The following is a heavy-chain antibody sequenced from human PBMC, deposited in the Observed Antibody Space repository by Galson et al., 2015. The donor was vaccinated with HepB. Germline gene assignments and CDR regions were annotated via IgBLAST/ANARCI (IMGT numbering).Heavy chain of an antibody. CDR1: GGSISPYY. J-gene: IGHJ3*02. CDR3: ARHEARVEWSPYCGGDCSHAFDI. D-gene: IGHD2-21*02. V-gene: IGHV4-59*08. Sequence: TLSLTCTVSGGSISPYYWSWIRQPPGKGLEWIGYVFFSGSTNYSPSVRGQLAISVDTSNNQFFLKLNSVTAEDTAIYFCARHEARVEWSPYCGGDCSHAFDIWGRGTMVTVSS. CDR2: VFFSGST.